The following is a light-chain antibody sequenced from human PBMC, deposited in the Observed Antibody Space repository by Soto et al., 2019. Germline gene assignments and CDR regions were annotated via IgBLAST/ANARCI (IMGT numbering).Light chain of an antibody. J-gene: IGLJ1*01. CDR3: SLYTTNGDV. CDR2: HVS. CDR1: SSDDGDYNY. V-gene: IGLV2-14*01. Sequence: QSALTQPASVSGSPGQSITISCTGTSSDDGDYNYVSWYQQPPGKAPKLMIYHVSNRPSGVSSRFSGSKSGNTASLTISGLQAEDEADYFCSLYTTNGDVFGTGTKLTVL.